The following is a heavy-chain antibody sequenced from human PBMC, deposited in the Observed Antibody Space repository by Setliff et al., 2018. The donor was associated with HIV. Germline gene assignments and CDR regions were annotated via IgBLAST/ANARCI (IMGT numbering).Heavy chain of an antibody. Sequence: SETLSLTCTVSGGSISSYYWSWIRQPPGEGLEWIGYIFYSGSTNYNPSLKSRVTISVDTSKNHFSLKLRSVTAADTAVYYCAKDIPGPAINSGRIKNWFDPWGEGTLVTVSS. J-gene: IGHJ5*02. V-gene: IGHV4-59*01. CDR2: IFYSGST. CDR3: AKDIPGPAINSGRIKNWFDP. CDR1: GGSISSYY. D-gene: IGHD6-19*01.